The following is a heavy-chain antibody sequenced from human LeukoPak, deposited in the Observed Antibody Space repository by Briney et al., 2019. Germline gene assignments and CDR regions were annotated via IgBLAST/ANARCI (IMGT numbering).Heavy chain of an antibody. CDR2: ISGSGGST. V-gene: IGHV3-23*01. J-gene: IGHJ4*02. Sequence: QTGGSLRLSCAVSGFTFSSYWMHWVRQAPGKGLEWVPAISGSGGSTYYADSVKGRFTISRDNSKNTLYLQMNSLRAEDTAVYYCAKVRSLESPLVESFDYWGQGTLVTVSS. CDR1: GFTFSSYW. D-gene: IGHD2-8*02. CDR3: AKVRSLESPLVESFDY.